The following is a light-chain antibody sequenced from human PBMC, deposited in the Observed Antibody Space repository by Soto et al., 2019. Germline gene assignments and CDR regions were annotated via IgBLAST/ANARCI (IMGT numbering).Light chain of an antibody. CDR3: SSYTSSSTRV. V-gene: IGLV2-14*01. CDR2: DVN. CDR1: SSDVGGYNY. J-gene: IGLJ1*01. Sequence: QSALTQPASVSGSPGQSITISCTGTSSDVGGYNYVSWYQQNPGKAPKLMIYDVNNRPSGVSYRFSGSKSGNTASLTISGRQAADEADYYCSSYTSSSTRVFGTGTKLTVL.